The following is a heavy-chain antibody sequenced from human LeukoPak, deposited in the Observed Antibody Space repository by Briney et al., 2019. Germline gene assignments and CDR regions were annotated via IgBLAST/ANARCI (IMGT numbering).Heavy chain of an antibody. D-gene: IGHD3-10*01. CDR1: GYTFTGYY. J-gene: IGHJ4*02. Sequence: ASVKVSCKASGYTFTGYYMHWVRQAPGQGPEWMGWINPNSGGTNYAQKFQGRVTMTRDTSISTAYMELSRLRSDDTAVYYCARVRRGSQGSFDYWGQGTLVTVSS. V-gene: IGHV1-2*02. CDR2: INPNSGGT. CDR3: ARVRRGSQGSFDY.